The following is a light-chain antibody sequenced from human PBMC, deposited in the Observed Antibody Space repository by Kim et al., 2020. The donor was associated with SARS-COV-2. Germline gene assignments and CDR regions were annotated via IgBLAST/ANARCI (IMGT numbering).Light chain of an antibody. J-gene: IGKJ2*03. CDR3: QQYYSTPPS. CDR2: CAS. V-gene: IGKV4-1*01. CDR1: QTVLYNSNNKNY. Sequence: DIVMTQSPDSLAVSLGESATLNCKSSQTVLYNSNNKNYLAWYQQKPGQAPKLLIYCASIRESGVSDRFSGSGSETDFSLTISSLQAEDVAVYYCQQYYSTPPSFGQGTKLEI.